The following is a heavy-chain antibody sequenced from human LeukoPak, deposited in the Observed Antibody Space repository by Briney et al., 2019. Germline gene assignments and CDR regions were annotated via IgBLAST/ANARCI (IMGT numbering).Heavy chain of an antibody. CDR2: MNPNSGNT. J-gene: IGHJ6*03. Sequence: GASVKVSCKASGYTFTGYYIHWVRQATGQGLEWMGWMNPNSGNTGYAQKFQGRVTITRNTSISTAYMELSSLRSEDTAVYYCARGIVPRLDYYMDVWGKGTTVTVSS. D-gene: IGHD2-8*01. V-gene: IGHV1-8*03. CDR3: ARGIVPRLDYYMDV. CDR1: GYTFTGYY.